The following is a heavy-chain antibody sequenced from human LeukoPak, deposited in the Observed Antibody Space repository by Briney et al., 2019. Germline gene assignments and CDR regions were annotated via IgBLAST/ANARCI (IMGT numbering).Heavy chain of an antibody. CDR3: AKDPRIAAAGMLDY. CDR1: GFTFSSYA. Sequence: GSLRLSCAASGFTFSSYAMSWVRQAPGKGLEWVSAISGSGGSTYYADSVKGWFTISRDNSKNTLYLQMNSLRAEDTAVYYCAKDPRIAAAGMLDYWGQGTLVTVSS. V-gene: IGHV3-23*01. CDR2: ISGSGGST. D-gene: IGHD6-13*01. J-gene: IGHJ4*02.